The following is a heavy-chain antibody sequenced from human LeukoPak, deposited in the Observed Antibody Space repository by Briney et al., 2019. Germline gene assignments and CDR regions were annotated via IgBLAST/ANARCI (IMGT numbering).Heavy chain of an antibody. CDR3: ARDGYRGSGLY. Sequence: GASVKVSCKASGYTFTSYDINWVRQATGQGLEWMGWMNPNSGNTGYAQKLQGRVTMTTDTSTSTAYMELRSLRSDDTAVYYCARDGYRGSGLYWGQGTLVTVSS. J-gene: IGHJ4*02. V-gene: IGHV1-8*01. CDR1: GYTFTSYD. D-gene: IGHD3-10*01. CDR2: MNPNSGNT.